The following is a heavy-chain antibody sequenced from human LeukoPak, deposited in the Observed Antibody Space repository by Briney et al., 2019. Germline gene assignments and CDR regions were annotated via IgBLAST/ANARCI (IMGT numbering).Heavy chain of an antibody. CDR2: IKTDGSST. D-gene: IGHD3-16*01. V-gene: IGHV3-74*01. CDR3: AKGAYYDYVWGSLDRYYFDY. Sequence: GGSLRLSCAASGFTFSSYWMHWVRQTPGKGLVWVSRIKTDGSSTNYADSVKGRFTISRDNSKHTLYLQMNSLRAEDTAMYYCAKGAYYDYVWGSLDRYYFDYWGQGTLVTVSS. J-gene: IGHJ4*02. CDR1: GFTFSSYW.